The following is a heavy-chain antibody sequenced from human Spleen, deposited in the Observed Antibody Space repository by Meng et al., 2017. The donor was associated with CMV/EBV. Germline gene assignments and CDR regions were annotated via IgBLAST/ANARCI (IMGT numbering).Heavy chain of an antibody. CDR3: ARGGPGPSDLHFFDY. J-gene: IGHJ4*02. V-gene: IGHV1-2*02. CDR1: GYIFTDYD. Sequence: ASVKVSCKASGYIFTDYDIYWARQAPGQGLEWLARINPSSGDTYYAQKFQGRVTVTRDTSIFTAYMELSSLRSDDTAVYYCARGGPGPSDLHFFDYWGRGTLVTVSS. CDR2: INPSSGDT. D-gene: IGHD1-14*01.